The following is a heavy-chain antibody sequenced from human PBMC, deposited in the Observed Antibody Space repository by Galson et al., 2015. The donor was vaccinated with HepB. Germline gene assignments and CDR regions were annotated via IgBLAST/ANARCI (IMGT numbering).Heavy chain of an antibody. Sequence: SLRLSCAASGFTFSNYAMSWVRQAPGKGLEWVAAIGGSGDSTYYADSVKGRFTISRDNSKNTLSLQVNSLRAKDTAVYFCAKGWLTAGGTPEAYFYSYYMDVWGKGTTVTVSS. J-gene: IGHJ6*03. CDR2: IGGSGDST. CDR1: GFTFSNYA. D-gene: IGHD6-13*01. V-gene: IGHV3-23*01. CDR3: AKGWLTAGGTPEAYFYSYYMDV.